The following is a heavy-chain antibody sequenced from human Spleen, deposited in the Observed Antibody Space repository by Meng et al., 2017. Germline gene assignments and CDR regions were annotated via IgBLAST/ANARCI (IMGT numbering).Heavy chain of an antibody. CDR1: GGSVSGGSSY. Sequence: VRWPWWWQGLVRPSRTLSLTCPVSGGSVSGGSSYWSWIRQPPGKGLELIGYISYSGSTNYNPSLKSRVTISVDTSKNQFSLKLSSVTAADTAVYYCARDDSSGYYSYWGQGTLVTVSS. J-gene: IGHJ4*02. CDR3: ARDDSSGYYSY. D-gene: IGHD3-22*01. CDR2: ISYSGST. V-gene: IGHV4-61*01.